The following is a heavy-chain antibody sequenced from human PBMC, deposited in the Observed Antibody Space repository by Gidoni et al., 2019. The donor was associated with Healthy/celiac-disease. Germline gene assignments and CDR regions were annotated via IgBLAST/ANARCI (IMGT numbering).Heavy chain of an antibody. CDR2: IYSGGST. CDR1: GLTVSSNY. J-gene: IGHJ6*02. D-gene: IGHD6-13*01. V-gene: IGHV3-53*04. Sequence: EVQLVEAGGGLVQPGGSLRLSCAASGLTVSSNYMRWVRQAPGKGLEWVSVIYSGGSTYYADSVKGRFTISRNNSKNTLYLQVNSLRAEDTAVYYCARVGITTNYGMDVWGQGTTITVSS. CDR3: ARVGITTNYGMDV.